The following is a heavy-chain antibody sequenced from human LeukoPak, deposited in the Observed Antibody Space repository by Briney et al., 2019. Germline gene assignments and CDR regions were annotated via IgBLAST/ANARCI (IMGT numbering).Heavy chain of an antibody. CDR2: IRYDGSNK. J-gene: IGHJ4*02. V-gene: IGHV3-30*02. D-gene: IGHD2-15*01. CDR3: ARGVVAALGWLDY. Sequence: GGSLRLSCAASGFTFSSYGMHWVRQAPGKGLEWVAFIRYDGSNKYYADSVKGRFTISRDNSKNTLYLQMNSLRAEDTAVYYCARGVVAALGWLDYWGQGTLVTVSS. CDR1: GFTFSSYG.